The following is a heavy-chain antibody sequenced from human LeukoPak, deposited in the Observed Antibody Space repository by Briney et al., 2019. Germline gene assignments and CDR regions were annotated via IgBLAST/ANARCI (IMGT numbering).Heavy chain of an antibody. CDR2: MNPSDQT. D-gene: IGHD2-21*01. V-gene: IGHV1-8*01. Sequence: GASVKVSCKAAGYTSTRPDINWVRQATGKGLEWLGWMNPSDQTGYAQNFQGRLTFTRDISRNTAYMELSSLTPDDTAVYFCARYTIANGFGMWGQGTMVTVSS. CDR3: ARYTIANGFGM. CDR1: GYTSTRPD. J-gene: IGHJ3*02.